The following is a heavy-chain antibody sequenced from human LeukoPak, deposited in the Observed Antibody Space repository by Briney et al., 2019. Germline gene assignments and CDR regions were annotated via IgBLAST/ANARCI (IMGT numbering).Heavy chain of an antibody. Sequence: SETLSLTCAVSGYSISSGYYWGWIRQPPGKGVEWIGSIYHSGSTYYNPSLKSRVTISVDTSKNQFSLKLGSVTAADTAVYYCSTSLVATKRFDYWGQGTLVTVSS. CDR2: IYHSGST. CDR3: STSLVATKRFDY. V-gene: IGHV4-38-2*01. J-gene: IGHJ4*02. D-gene: IGHD5-12*01. CDR1: GYSISSGYY.